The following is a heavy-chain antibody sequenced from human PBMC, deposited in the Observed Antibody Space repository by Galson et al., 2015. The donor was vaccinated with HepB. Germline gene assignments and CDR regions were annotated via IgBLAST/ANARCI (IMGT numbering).Heavy chain of an antibody. D-gene: IGHD6-13*01. CDR3: ARGLSLAAAGTLYGMDV. V-gene: IGHV1-69*13. Sequence: SVKVSCKASGGTFSSYAINWVRQAPGQGLEWMGGIIPIFGTASYAQKFQGRVSITADESTSTAYMELSSLRSEDTAVYYCARGLSLAAAGTLYGMDVWGQGTTVTFSS. CDR2: IIPIFGTA. J-gene: IGHJ6*02. CDR1: GGTFSSYA.